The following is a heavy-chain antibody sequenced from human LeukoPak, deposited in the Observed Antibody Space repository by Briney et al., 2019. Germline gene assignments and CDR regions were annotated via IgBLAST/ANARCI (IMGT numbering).Heavy chain of an antibody. CDR3: ARDSILRYYYDSSGYYDY. V-gene: IGHV1-46*01. CDR2: INPSGGST. CDR1: GYTFTSYY. D-gene: IGHD3-22*01. J-gene: IGHJ4*02. Sequence: ASVKVSCKASGYTFTSYYMHWVRQAPGQGLEWMGIINPSGGSTSYAQKFQGRVTMTRDMSTSTVYMELSSLRSEDTAVYYCARDSILRYYYDSSGYYDYWGQGTLVTVSS.